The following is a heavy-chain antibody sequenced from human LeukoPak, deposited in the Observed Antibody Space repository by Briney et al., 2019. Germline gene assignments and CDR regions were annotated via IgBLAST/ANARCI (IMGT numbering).Heavy chain of an antibody. D-gene: IGHD6-6*01. Sequence: GGSLRLSXAASGFIFSSXGXXXXRQAPGKGXXXXXVXXHDGSNKYYADSVKGRFTISRDNSKNTLNLQMNSLRAEDTAVYYCAKIPRSRSWVYYIDSWGQGTLVTVSS. J-gene: IGHJ4*02. V-gene: IGHV3-30*18. CDR3: AKIPRSRSWVYYIDS. CDR2: XXHDGSNK. CDR1: GFIFSSXG.